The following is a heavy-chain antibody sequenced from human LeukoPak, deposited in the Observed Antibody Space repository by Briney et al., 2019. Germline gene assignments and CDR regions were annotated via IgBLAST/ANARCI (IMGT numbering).Heavy chain of an antibody. D-gene: IGHD4-23*01. CDR1: GFTFSAYW. CDR2: IKQDGSDK. Sequence: GGSPRLSCAASGFTFSAYWMSWVRQALGKGLEWVANIKQDGSDKYYVDSVKGRFTISRDNAKNSLYLQMNSLRAEDTAVYYCARKTVAGSYFDYWGQGTPVTVSS. CDR3: ARKTVAGSYFDY. V-gene: IGHV3-7*03. J-gene: IGHJ4*02.